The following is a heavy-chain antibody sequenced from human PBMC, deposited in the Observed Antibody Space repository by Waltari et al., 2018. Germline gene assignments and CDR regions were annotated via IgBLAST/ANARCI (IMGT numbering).Heavy chain of an antibody. CDR2: INPNSGGT. Sequence: QVQLVQSGAEVKKPGASVKVSCTASGYTFTGSYMHWVRQAPGPGLEWMGRINPNSGGTNYAQKFQGRFTMTRDTSISTAYMELSRLRSDDTAVYYCARGGYYYGSGNHILGAFDIWGQGTMVTVSS. CDR3: ARGGYYYGSGNHILGAFDI. J-gene: IGHJ3*02. V-gene: IGHV1-2*06. CDR1: GYTFTGSY. D-gene: IGHD3-10*01.